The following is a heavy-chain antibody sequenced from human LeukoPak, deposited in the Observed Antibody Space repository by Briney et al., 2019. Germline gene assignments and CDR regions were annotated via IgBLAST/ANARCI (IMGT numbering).Heavy chain of an antibody. V-gene: IGHV3-30-3*01. Sequence: GGSLRLSCAASGFTFSSYAMHWVRQAPGKGLEWVAVISYDGSNKYYADSVKGRFTISRDNSKNTLYLQMNSLRAEDTAVYYCARDGYLAYCGGDCYLGAFDIWGQGTTVTVSS. D-gene: IGHD2-21*02. CDR3: ARDGYLAYCGGDCYLGAFDI. J-gene: IGHJ3*02. CDR2: ISYDGSNK. CDR1: GFTFSSYA.